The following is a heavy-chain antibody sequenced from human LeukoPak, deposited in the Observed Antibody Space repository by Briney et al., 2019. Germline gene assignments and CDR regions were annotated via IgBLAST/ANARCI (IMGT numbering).Heavy chain of an antibody. CDR3: ARGYDYGEAPFDY. V-gene: IGHV3-30-3*01. D-gene: IGHD4-17*01. J-gene: IGHJ4*02. Sequence: GGSLRLSCAASGFTFRSYAMHWVRQAPGKGLEWVAVISYDGSNKYYADSVKGRFTISRDNSKNTLYLQMNSLRAEDTAVYYCARGYDYGEAPFDYWGQGTLVTASS. CDR2: ISYDGSNK. CDR1: GFTFRSYA.